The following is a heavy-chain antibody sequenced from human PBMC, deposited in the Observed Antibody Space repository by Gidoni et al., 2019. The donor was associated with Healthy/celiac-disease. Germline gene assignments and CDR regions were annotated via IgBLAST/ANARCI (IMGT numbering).Heavy chain of an antibody. CDR3: ARGWGGELIRYFDY. CDR2: IYSGGGT. V-gene: IGHV3-53*01. Sequence: EGQLVESGGGLIQPGGSLRLCCAASGFIVSSNYMSWVRPAPGKGLEWVAVIYSGGGTDYADYVTGRFTMSRDNFKNTLYLQMNTLRAEDTAVYYCARGWGGELIRYFDYWGQVTLVTVSS. D-gene: IGHD3-10*01. CDR1: GFIVSSNY. J-gene: IGHJ4*02.